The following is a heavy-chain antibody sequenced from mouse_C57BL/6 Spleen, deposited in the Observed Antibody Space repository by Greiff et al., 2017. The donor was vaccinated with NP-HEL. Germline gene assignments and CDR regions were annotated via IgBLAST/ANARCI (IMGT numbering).Heavy chain of an antibody. D-gene: IGHD2-4*01. Sequence: EVQLQESGPGMVKPSQSLSLTCTVTGYSITSGYDWHWIRHFPGNKLEWMGYISYSGSTNYNPSLKSRISITHDTSKNHFFLKLNSVTTEDTATYYCARAYDYDGFDYWGQGTTLTVSS. J-gene: IGHJ2*01. CDR2: ISYSGST. CDR1: GYSITSGYD. V-gene: IGHV3-1*01. CDR3: ARAYDYDGFDY.